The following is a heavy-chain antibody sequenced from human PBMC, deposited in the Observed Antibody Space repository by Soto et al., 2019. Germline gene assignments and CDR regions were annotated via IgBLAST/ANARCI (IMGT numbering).Heavy chain of an antibody. CDR2: IDLTGGT. CDR1: GFTFTNYA. D-gene: IGHD6-19*01. CDR3: AKDDGSGWPLYFDV. Sequence: EVQLLESGAGLAQPGGSLRLSCGASGFTFTNYAMTWLRQAPGKGLEWVAAIDLTGGTFYANSVKGRFTVSRDNSKNTLYLQMSSLRVEDTALYYCAKDDGSGWPLYFDVWGRGTLGTISS. J-gene: IGHJ2*01. V-gene: IGHV3-23*01.